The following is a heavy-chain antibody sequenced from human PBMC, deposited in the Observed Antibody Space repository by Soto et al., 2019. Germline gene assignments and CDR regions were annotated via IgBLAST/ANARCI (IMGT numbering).Heavy chain of an antibody. V-gene: IGHV3-13*04. CDR1: GFTFSNYD. CDR2: IDTAGNT. CDR3: ARGTGYSSSWYTS. Sequence: EVQLVESGGGLVQPGGSLRLSCAASGFTFSNYDMHWVRQTTGKGLEWVSAIDTAGNTYYPDSVKGRFTISRENAKNSLFLQMNNLGAGDTAVYYCARGTGYSSSWYTSWGQGTLVTVSS. D-gene: IGHD6-13*01. J-gene: IGHJ5*02.